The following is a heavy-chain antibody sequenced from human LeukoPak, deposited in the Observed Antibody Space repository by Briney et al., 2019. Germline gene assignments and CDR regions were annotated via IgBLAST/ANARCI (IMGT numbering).Heavy chain of an antibody. CDR3: AKELYHTEDHSKGGGLDV. CDR2: ISGRSRGT. CDR1: GFTFDRYA. Sequence: PGGSLRLSCAASGFTFDRYAMSWVRQAPGKGLEWVSTISGRSRGTWYADSVKGRITISRDNFKNTLYLQVSSLRAEDTAVYYCAKELYHTEDHSKGGGLDVWGQGTTVTVSS. D-gene: IGHD2-2*02. V-gene: IGHV3-23*01. J-gene: IGHJ6*02.